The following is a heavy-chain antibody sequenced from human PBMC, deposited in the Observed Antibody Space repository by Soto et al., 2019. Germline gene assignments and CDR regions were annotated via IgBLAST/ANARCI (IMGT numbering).Heavy chain of an antibody. CDR2: INPSGGST. Sequence: GASVKVSCKASGYTFTSYYTHWVRQAPGQGLEWMGIINPSGGSTSYAQKFQGRVTMTRDTSISTAYMELSRLRSDDTAVYYCARGRDKEWFDPWGQGTLVTVSS. D-gene: IGHD2-15*01. V-gene: IGHV1-46*01. CDR3: ARGRDKEWFDP. CDR1: GYTFTSYY. J-gene: IGHJ5*02.